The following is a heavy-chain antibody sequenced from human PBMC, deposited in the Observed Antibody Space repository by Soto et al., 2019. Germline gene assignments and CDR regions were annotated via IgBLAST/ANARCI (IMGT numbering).Heavy chain of an antibody. CDR3: AREDDPGITMVRGVPGPGMDV. Sequence: GGSLRLSCAASGFTFSSYGMHWVRQAPGKGLEWVAVIWYDGSNKYYADSVKGRFTISRDNSKNTLYLQMNSLRAEDTAVYYCAREDDPGITMVRGVPGPGMDVWGQGTTVTVSS. CDR2: IWYDGSNK. V-gene: IGHV3-33*01. CDR1: GFTFSSYG. J-gene: IGHJ6*02. D-gene: IGHD3-10*01.